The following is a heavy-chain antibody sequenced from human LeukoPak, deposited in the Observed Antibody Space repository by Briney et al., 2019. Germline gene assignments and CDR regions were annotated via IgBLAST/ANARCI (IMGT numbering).Heavy chain of an antibody. Sequence: SETLSLTCTVSGGSISSYYWSWIRRPPGKGLEWIGYTYYSGSTNYNPSLKSRVTISVDTSKNQFSLKLSSVTAADTAVYYCARAPYSSSWLPFDYWGQGTLVTVSS. CDR2: TYYSGST. CDR3: ARAPYSSSWLPFDY. V-gene: IGHV4-59*01. D-gene: IGHD6-13*01. J-gene: IGHJ4*02. CDR1: GGSISSYY.